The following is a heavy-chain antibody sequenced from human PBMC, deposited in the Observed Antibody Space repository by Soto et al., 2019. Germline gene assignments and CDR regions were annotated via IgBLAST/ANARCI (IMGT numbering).Heavy chain of an antibody. CDR2: ISYDGSNK. V-gene: IGHV3-30*18. CDR1: GFTFSSYG. CDR3: AKDPLGKDIAAAYYYYYYGMDV. D-gene: IGHD6-13*01. Sequence: WGSLRLSCAASGFTFSSYGMHWVRQAPGKGLEWVAVISYDGSNKYYADSVKGRFTISRDNSKNTLYLQMNSLRAEDTAVYYCAKDPLGKDIAAAYYYYYYGMDVWGQGTTVTVSS. J-gene: IGHJ6*02.